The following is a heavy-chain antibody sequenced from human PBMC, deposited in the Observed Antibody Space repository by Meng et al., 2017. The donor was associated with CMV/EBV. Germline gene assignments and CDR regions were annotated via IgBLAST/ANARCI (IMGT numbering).Heavy chain of an antibody. CDR3: AREVGSRGWFDP. V-gene: IGHV4-59*01. D-gene: IGHD6-13*01. CDR1: GGSISSYY. J-gene: IGHJ5*02. CDR2: IYYSGST. Sequence: SETLSLTCTVSGGSISSYYWSWIRQPPGKGLEWIGYIYYSGSTNYNPSLKSRVTISVDTSKNQFSLKLSSVTAADTAVYYCAREVGSRGWFDPWGQGTLVTVSS.